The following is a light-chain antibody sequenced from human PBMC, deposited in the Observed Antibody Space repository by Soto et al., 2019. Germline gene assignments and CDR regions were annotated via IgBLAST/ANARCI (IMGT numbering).Light chain of an antibody. J-gene: IGLJ2*01. CDR2: EDT. Sequence: QSALTQPASVSGSPGQSITISCTGTFSDVGSYNLVSWYQQHPGKAPKLMIYEDTKRPSGVSNRFSGSKSGYTASLTISGLQAVDEADYYCCSYAGSSTVVFGGGTKLTVL. CDR1: FSDVGSYNL. V-gene: IGLV2-23*01. CDR3: CSYAGSSTVV.